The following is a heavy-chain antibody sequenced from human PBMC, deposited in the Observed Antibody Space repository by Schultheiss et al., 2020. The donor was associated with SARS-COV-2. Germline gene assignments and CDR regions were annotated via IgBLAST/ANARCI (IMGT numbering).Heavy chain of an antibody. Sequence: GGSLRLSCAASGFTFNSYAMSWVRQAPGKGLEWVSAISGSGGSTYYADSVKGHFTISRDNSKNTLYLQMNSLRAEDTAVYYCAKDRFISDAFDIWGQGTMVTVSS. D-gene: IGHD3-16*01. V-gene: IGHV3-23*01. CDR1: GFTFNSYA. CDR3: AKDRFISDAFDI. CDR2: ISGSGGST. J-gene: IGHJ3*02.